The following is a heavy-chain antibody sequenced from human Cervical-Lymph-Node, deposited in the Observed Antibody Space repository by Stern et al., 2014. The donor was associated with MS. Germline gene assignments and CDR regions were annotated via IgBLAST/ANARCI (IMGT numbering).Heavy chain of an antibody. CDR1: GGSISSSTYY. V-gene: IGHV4-39*01. J-gene: IGHJ4*02. CDR3: ARHDSVPRPSQLYSARDRGPGYFDY. D-gene: IGHD1-26*01. CDR2: FYYSGFT. Sequence: VQLEESGPGLVKPSETLSLTCTVSGGSISSSTYYWAWLRQPPGKGLEWIGNFYYSGFTYSNPSLKSRVTISVDMSKNQFSLKLSSVTAADTAIYYCARHDSVPRPSQLYSARDRGPGYFDYWGQGTLVTVSS.